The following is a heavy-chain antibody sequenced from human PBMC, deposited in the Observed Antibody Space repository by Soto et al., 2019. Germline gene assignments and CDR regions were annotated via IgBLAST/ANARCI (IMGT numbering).Heavy chain of an antibody. Sequence: GESLKISCKGSVYSFTSYWISWLRQMPGKVLEWIGMIDPSDSYTNYSPSFQGHVTISADKSISTAYLQWSSLKASDTAMYYCARGNGYCSSTSCYEGGYYYYGMDVWGQGTTVTVSS. CDR3: ARGNGYCSSTSCYEGGYYYYGMDV. V-gene: IGHV5-10-1*01. D-gene: IGHD2-2*03. CDR1: VYSFTSYW. J-gene: IGHJ6*02. CDR2: IDPSDSYT.